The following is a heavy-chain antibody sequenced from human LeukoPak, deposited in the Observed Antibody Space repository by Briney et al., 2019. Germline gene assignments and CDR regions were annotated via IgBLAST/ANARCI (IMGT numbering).Heavy chain of an antibody. V-gene: IGHV1-8*01. CDR1: GYTFSSYD. Sequence: ASVKVSCKASGYTFSSYDINWVRQATGQGLEWMGWMNPNSGNTGYAQKFQGRVTMTRNTSISTAYMDLSSLRSEDTVVYYCARRYCSSTSCHYFDYWGQGTLVTVSS. CDR3: ARRYCSSTSCHYFDY. J-gene: IGHJ4*02. D-gene: IGHD2-2*01. CDR2: MNPNSGNT.